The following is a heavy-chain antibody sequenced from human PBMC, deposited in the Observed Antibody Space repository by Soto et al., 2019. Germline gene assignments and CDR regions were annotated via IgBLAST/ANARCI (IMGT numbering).Heavy chain of an antibody. Sequence: QGQLVQSGPEVKKSGASVKVSCKASGYTFSRYGISWVRQAPGQGLEWMGWISGYNGDTKYAQKVQGRVTMTIDTSTYTAYMEWRSLTSDDTAIYYCAKNGQPPYYYYGMDVWGQGTTVTVSS. V-gene: IGHV1-18*01. D-gene: IGHD2-8*01. CDR1: GYTFSRYG. J-gene: IGHJ6*02. CDR2: ISGYNGDT. CDR3: AKNGQPPYYYYGMDV.